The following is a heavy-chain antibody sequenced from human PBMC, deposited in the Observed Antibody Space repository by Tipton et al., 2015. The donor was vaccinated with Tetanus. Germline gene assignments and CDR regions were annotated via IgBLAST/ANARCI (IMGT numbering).Heavy chain of an antibody. CDR1: GFSFSRHV. V-gene: IGHV3-23*01. J-gene: IGHJ6*02. Sequence: SLRLSCAASGFSFSRHVMYWVRQAPGKGLEWVSAISASGGSTFHADSVRGRFTVSRDNSRNTLYLRMNSLRAEDRGVYYCAQGRRAGGYYDNGMDVWGQGTQVTVSS. CDR3: AQGRRAGGYYDNGMDV. CDR2: ISASGGST. D-gene: IGHD3-9*01.